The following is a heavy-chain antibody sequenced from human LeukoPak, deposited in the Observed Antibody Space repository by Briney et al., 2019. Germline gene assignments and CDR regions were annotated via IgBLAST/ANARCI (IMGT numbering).Heavy chain of an antibody. J-gene: IGHJ4*02. V-gene: IGHV3-48*03. D-gene: IGHD3-22*01. Sequence: GGSLRLSCAASGFTFSSYEMNWVRQAPGKGLEWLSYNSISGSTIYYADSVKGRFTISRDNAKNSLYLQMNSLRAEDTAVYYCARAKYYYDSSGYFDYWGQGTLVTVSS. CDR3: ARAKYYYDSSGYFDY. CDR1: GFTFSSYE. CDR2: NSISGSTI.